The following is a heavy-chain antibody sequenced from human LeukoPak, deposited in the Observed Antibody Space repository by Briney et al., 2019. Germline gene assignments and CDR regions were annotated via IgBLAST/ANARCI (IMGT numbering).Heavy chain of an antibody. CDR2: ISAYNGNT. D-gene: IGHD3-22*01. V-gene: IGHV1-18*01. J-gene: IGHJ3*02. CDR3: ARDSLYYDSSGYYDSGAFDI. Sequence: ASVKVSRKASGYTFTSYGISWVRQAPGQGLEWMGWISAYNGNTNYAQKLQGRVTMTTDTSTSTAYMELRSLRSDDTAVYYCARDSLYYDSSGYYDSGAFDIWGQGTMVTVSS. CDR1: GYTFTSYG.